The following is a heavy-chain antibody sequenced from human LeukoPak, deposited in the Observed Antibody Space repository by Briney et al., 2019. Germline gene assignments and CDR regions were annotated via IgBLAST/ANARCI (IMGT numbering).Heavy chain of an antibody. CDR2: ISSSSSYI. J-gene: IGHJ4*02. CDR1: GFTFSSYS. V-gene: IGHV3-21*04. CDR3: AKGGGSAWYYFDY. D-gene: IGHD6-19*01. Sequence: GGSLRLSCAASGFTFSSYSMNWVRQAPGKGLEWVSSISSSSSYIYYADSVKGRFTISRDNSKNTLSLQMSSLSAEDTAVYYCAKGGGSAWYYFDYWGQGTLVTVSS.